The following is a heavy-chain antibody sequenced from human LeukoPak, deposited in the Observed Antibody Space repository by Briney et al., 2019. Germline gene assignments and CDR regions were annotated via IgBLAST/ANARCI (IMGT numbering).Heavy chain of an antibody. D-gene: IGHD2-15*01. V-gene: IGHV1-18*01. CDR3: ARDRVVVAATAVGYNWFDP. J-gene: IGHJ5*02. CDR1: GYTFTSYG. Sequence: ASVKVSCKASGYTFTSYGISWVRQAPGQGLEWMGWISAYNGNTNYAQKLQGRVTMTTDTSTSTAYMELRSLRSDDTAVYYCARDRVVVAATAVGYNWFDPWGQGTLVTVSS. CDR2: ISAYNGNT.